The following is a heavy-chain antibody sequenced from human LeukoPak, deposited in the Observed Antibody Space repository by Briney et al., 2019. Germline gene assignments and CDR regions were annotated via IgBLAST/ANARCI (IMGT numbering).Heavy chain of an antibody. D-gene: IGHD2-21*01. CDR3: AKTKGDGLIDI. Sequence: PSETLSLTCAVYGGSFSVYYWSWIRQPPGKGLEWIGEINHSGSTNYNPSLKSRVTLSLDTSRNQFSLKPNSVTAADTDVDHCAKTKGDGLIDIWGQETMVTVSS. J-gene: IGHJ3*02. CDR2: INHSGST. V-gene: IGHV4-34*01. CDR1: GGSFSVYY.